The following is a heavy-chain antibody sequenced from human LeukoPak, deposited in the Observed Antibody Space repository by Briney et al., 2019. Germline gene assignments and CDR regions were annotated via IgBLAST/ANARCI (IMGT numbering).Heavy chain of an antibody. D-gene: IGHD3-10*01. CDR2: ISGSGGST. CDR3: ARRLGLGFGEYSNNWFDP. CDR1: GFTFSSYA. V-gene: IGHV3-23*01. Sequence: TGGSLRLSCAASGFTFSSYAMSWVRQAPGRGLEWVSAISGSGGSTYYADSVKGRFTISRDNANNSLYLQMNSLRAEDTAVYYCARRLGLGFGEYSNNWFDPWGQGTLVTVSS. J-gene: IGHJ5*02.